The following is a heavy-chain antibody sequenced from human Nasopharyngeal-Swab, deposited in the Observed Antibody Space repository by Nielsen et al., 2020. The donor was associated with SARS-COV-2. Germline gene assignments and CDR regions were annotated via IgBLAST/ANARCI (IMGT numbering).Heavy chain of an antibody. V-gene: IGHV3-30*18. CDR3: AKGNMAGAFDY. Sequence: VRQAPGKGLEWVAVISYDGSNKYYADSVKGRFTISRDNSKNTLYLQMNSLRAEDTAVYYCAKGNMAGAFDYWGQGTLVTVSS. CDR2: ISYDGSNK. J-gene: IGHJ4*02. D-gene: IGHD2/OR15-2a*01.